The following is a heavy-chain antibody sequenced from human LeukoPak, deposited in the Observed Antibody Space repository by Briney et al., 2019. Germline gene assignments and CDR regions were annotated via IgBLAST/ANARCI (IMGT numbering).Heavy chain of an antibody. CDR3: TCILLWFGAFEY. D-gene: IGHD3-10*01. CDR1: GFTFGDYA. J-gene: IGHJ4*02. V-gene: IGHV3-49*03. CDR2: IRSKAYDGTP. Sequence: GGSLRLSCTGSGFTFGDYAMNWFRQAPGKGLEWVGFIRSKAYDGTPEYAASVKGRFTISRDDSKNIAYLQMNSLKTEDTAVYYCTCILLWFGAFEYWGQGSLVTVSS.